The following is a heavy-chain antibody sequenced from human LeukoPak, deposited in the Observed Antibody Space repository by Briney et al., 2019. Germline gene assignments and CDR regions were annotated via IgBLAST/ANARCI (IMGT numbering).Heavy chain of an antibody. CDR1: GFTFSSYG. CDR2: IRYDGSNK. V-gene: IGHV3-30*02. Sequence: GGSLRLSCAASGFTFSSYGMHWVRQAPGKGLEWVAFIRYDGSNKYYADSVKGRFTISRDNSKNTVYLQMNSLRVEDTAVYYCAKGYSGYDYAFDVWGQGTEVTVSS. D-gene: IGHD5-12*01. J-gene: IGHJ3*01. CDR3: AKGYSGYDYAFDV.